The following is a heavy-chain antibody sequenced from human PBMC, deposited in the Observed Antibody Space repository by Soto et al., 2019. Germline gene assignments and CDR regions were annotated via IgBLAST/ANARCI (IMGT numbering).Heavy chain of an antibody. J-gene: IGHJ4*02. CDR3: AALCGGDCSYYFDY. V-gene: IGHV1-58*01. Sequence: SVKVSCKASGLTFTSSAVQWVRQARGHRLEWIGWIVVGSGNTNYAQKFQERVTITRDMSTSTAYMELSSLRSDDTAVYYCAALCGGDCSYYFDYWGQGTLVTVSS. CDR1: GLTFTSSA. CDR2: IVVGSGNT. D-gene: IGHD2-21*02.